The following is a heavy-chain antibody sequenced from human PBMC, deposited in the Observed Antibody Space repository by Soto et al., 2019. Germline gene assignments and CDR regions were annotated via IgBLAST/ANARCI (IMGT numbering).Heavy chain of an antibody. CDR1: GFTFSSYA. J-gene: IGHJ6*02. Sequence: GGSLRLSCAASGFTFSSYAMSWVRQAPGKGLEWVSAISGSGGSTYYADSVKGRFTISRDNSKNTLYLQMNSLRAEDTAVYYCAKDQSLSPYFLYYYGMDVWGQGTTVTVSS. V-gene: IGHV3-23*01. D-gene: IGHD3-9*01. CDR3: AKDQSLSPYFLYYYGMDV. CDR2: ISGSGGST.